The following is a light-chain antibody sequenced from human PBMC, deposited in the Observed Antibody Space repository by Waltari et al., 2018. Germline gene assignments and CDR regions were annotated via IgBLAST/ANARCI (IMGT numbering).Light chain of an antibody. V-gene: IGLV2-11*01. CDR2: DVS. J-gene: IGLJ3*02. Sequence: QSALTQPRSVSGSPGQSVPISCPGTSSDVGTYKYVSWHQKHPGQAPKLIIFDVSKRPSGVPDRFSGSKSGDTASLTISGLQAEDEADYYCCSYTVSNTLLFGGGTKLTVL. CDR3: CSYTVSNTLL. CDR1: SSDVGTYKY.